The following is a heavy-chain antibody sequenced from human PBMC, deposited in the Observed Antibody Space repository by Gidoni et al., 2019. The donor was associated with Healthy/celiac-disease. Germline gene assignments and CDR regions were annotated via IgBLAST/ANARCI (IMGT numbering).Heavy chain of an antibody. CDR1: GGTFSSYT. CDR3: ARDHQDYGEVWFDP. V-gene: IGHV1-69*08. J-gene: IGHJ5*02. D-gene: IGHD4-17*01. CDR2: IIPILGIA. Sequence: QVQLVQSGAEVKKPGSSVKVSCKASGGTFSSYTISWVRQAPGQGLEWMGRIIPILGIANYAQKFQGRVTITADKSTSTAYMELSSLRSEDTAVYYCARDHQDYGEVWFDPWGQGTLVTVSS.